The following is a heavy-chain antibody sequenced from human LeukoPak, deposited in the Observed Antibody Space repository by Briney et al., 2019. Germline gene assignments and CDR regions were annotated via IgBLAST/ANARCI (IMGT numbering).Heavy chain of an antibody. CDR1: GYTFTSYY. D-gene: IGHD3-22*01. V-gene: IGHV1-8*02. Sequence: ASVKVSCKASGYTFTSYYMHWVRQATGQGLEWMGWMNPNSGNTGYTQKFQGRVTMTRNTSISTAYMELSSLRSEDTAVYYCARGGAYYYDSSGYYYPFDPWGQGTLVTVSS. J-gene: IGHJ5*02. CDR3: ARGGAYYYDSSGYYYPFDP. CDR2: MNPNSGNT.